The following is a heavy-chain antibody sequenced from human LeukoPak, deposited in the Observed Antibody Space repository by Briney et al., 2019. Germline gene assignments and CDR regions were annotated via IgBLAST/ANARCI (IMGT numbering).Heavy chain of an antibody. CDR1: GGFISSGGYY. D-gene: IGHD5-18*01. V-gene: IGHV4-31*03. CDR2: IYYSGST. Sequence: SQTLSLTCTVSGGFISSGGYYWSWIRQHPGKGLEWIGYIYYSGSTYYNPSLKSRVTISVDTSKNQFSLKLSSVTAADTAVYYCARDLDTAMTDWGQGTLVTVSS. CDR3: ARDLDTAMTD. J-gene: IGHJ4*02.